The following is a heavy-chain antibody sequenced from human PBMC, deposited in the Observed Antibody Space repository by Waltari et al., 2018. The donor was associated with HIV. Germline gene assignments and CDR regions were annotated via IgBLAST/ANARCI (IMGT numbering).Heavy chain of an antibody. V-gene: IGHV1-2*02. CDR3: ATEKPYTGAFDT. D-gene: IGHD3-3*02. CDR2: IHADSGGT. Sequence: QVRLVQSGAEMKKPGVSVRISCADFGFILKDHYVHWLRRGPGQGLTWLGRIHADSGGTEYAPDFHARVTLTLYTFPNIVYWDLMGLNSWDTAIYYCATEKPYTGAFDTWGQGTLVTVSS. J-gene: IGHJ1*01. CDR1: GFILKDHY.